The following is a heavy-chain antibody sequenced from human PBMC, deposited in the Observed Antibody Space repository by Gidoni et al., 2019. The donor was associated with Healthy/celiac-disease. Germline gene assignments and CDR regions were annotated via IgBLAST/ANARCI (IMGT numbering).Heavy chain of an antibody. J-gene: IGHJ3*02. D-gene: IGHD1-1*01. CDR2: IYYSGST. CDR3: ARPFGTSDAFDI. Sequence: TVSDGSISSYYWSWIRQPPGKGLEWIGYIYYSGSTNYNPSLKSRVTISVDTSKNQFSLKLSSVTAADTAVYYCARPFGTSDAFDIWGQGTMVTVSS. V-gene: IGHV4-59*08. CDR1: DGSISSYY.